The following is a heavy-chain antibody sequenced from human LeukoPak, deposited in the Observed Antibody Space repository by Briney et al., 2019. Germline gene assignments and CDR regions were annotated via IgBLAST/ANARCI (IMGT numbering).Heavy chain of an antibody. Sequence: PGGSLRLSCAASGFTFTNYAMSWVRQAPGKGLEWVSAISGSGGSTYYADSVKGRFTISRDNSKNTLYLQMNSLRAEDTAVYYCAKEDYDFWSGPPNTDYWGQGTLVTVSS. J-gene: IGHJ4*02. CDR2: ISGSGGST. CDR1: GFTFTNYA. CDR3: AKEDYDFWSGPPNTDY. V-gene: IGHV3-23*01. D-gene: IGHD3-3*01.